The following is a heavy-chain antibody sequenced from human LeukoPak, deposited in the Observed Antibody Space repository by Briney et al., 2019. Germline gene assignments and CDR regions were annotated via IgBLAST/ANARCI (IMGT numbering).Heavy chain of an antibody. V-gene: IGHV3-23*01. CDR2: ISGSGGST. CDR3: AKAGGYSNYGGWFDP. Sequence: PGGSLRLSCAASGFTFSSYAMSWVRQAPGKGLEWVSAISGSGGSTYYADSVKGRFTISRDNSKNTLYLQMNSLRAEDTAVYYCAKAGGYSNYGGWFDPWAREPWSPSPQ. J-gene: IGHJ5*02. CDR1: GFTFSSYA. D-gene: IGHD4-11*01.